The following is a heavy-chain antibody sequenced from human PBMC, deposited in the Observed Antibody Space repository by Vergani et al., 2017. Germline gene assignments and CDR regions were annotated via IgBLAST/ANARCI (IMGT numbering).Heavy chain of an antibody. CDR3: VKDAGSYENFFDS. CDR1: GFTFSTYA. V-gene: IGHV3-23*01. CDR2: LTGGGGST. Sequence: EVQLLESGGSLKQPGGSVRLSCAASGFTFSTYAMHWARQAPGKGLAWVSALTGGGGSTYYADSFKGRFIISRDNSRDTLYLQMNSLRPEDTATYYCVKDAGSYENFFDSWGQGTLVTVSS. D-gene: IGHD1-26*01. J-gene: IGHJ4*02.